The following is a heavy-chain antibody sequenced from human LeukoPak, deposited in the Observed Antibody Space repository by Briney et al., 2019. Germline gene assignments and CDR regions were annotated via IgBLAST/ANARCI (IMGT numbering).Heavy chain of an antibody. V-gene: IGHV3-23*01. Sequence: GGSLRLSCAASGFAFSVYAMNWLRQPPGKGLEWVSTINANSGTTSYAASVRGRFTISRDNSKNTLYLQLNTLRADDTATYFCAKPISGGLAVTADWFHPGGEGTLGVVSS. CDR3: AKPISGGLAVTADWFHP. J-gene: IGHJ5*01. D-gene: IGHD6-19*01. CDR2: INANSGTT. CDR1: GFAFSVYA.